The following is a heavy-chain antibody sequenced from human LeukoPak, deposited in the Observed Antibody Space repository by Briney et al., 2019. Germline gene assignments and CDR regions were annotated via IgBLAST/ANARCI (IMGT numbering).Heavy chain of an antibody. CDR3: VGDGRDGYNRYSPG. D-gene: IGHD5-24*01. CDR2: ISSNGGST. J-gene: IGHJ1*01. V-gene: IGHV3-64D*06. CDR1: GFTFSSYV. Sequence: GGSLRLSCSASGFTFSSYVMHWVRQAPGKGLEYVSVISSNGGSTDYADSVKGRFTISRDNSKKTVFLQMSSLRAEDTAVYYCVGDGRDGYNRYSPGCGQGSLVTVSS.